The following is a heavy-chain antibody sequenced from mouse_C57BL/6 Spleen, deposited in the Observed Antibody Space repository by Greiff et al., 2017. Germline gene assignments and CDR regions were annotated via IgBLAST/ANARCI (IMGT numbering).Heavy chain of an antibody. V-gene: IGHV1-64*01. D-gene: IGHD4-1*01. CDR1: GYTFTSYW. CDR2: IHPNSGST. CDR3: AIRATGTIFAY. Sequence: VQLQQPGAELVKPGASVKLSCKASGYTFTSYWMHWVKQRPGQGLEWIGMIHPNSGSTNYNEKFKSKATLTVDKSSSTAYMQLSSLTSEDSAVYYCAIRATGTIFAYWGQGTLVTVSA. J-gene: IGHJ3*01.